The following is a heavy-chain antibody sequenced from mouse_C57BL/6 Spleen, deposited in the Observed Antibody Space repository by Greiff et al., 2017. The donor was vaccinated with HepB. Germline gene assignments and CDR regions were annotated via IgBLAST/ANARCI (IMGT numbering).Heavy chain of an antibody. CDR2: IDPENGDT. CDR1: GFNIKDDY. V-gene: IGHV14-4*01. CDR3: TTGWAFDD. D-gene: IGHD3-3*01. J-gene: IGHJ2*01. Sequence: EVQLQQSGAELVRPGASVKLSCTASGFNIKDDYMHWVKQRPEQGLEWIGWIDPENGDTEYASKFQGKATITADTSSHTAYLQLSSLTSEDTAVYYCTTGWAFDDWGQGTTLTVSS.